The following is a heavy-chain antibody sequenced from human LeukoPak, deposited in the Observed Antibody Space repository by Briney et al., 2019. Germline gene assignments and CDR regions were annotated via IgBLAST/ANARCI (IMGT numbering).Heavy chain of an antibody. CDR2: ISYDGSNK. D-gene: IGHD1-26*01. CDR1: GFTISNYD. CDR3: TRDMGGTYFDY. J-gene: IGHJ4*02. V-gene: IGHV3-30*03. Sequence: GGSLRLSCAASGFTISNYDMHWVRQAPGKGLEWVALISYDGSNKYYADSVKGRFTISRDNSKNTLYLQMNSLGAEDTAVYYCTRDMGGTYFDYWGQGTLVTVSS.